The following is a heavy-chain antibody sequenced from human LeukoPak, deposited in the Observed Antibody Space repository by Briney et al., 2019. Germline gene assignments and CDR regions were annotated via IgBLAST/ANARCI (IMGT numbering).Heavy chain of an antibody. CDR3: ARGHVEMATISPQGVDY. V-gene: IGHV1-2*02. D-gene: IGHD5-24*01. CDR2: SNPNSGGT. Sequence: ASVKVSCKASGYTFTGYYMHWVRQAPGRGIEWMGWSNPNSGGTNYAQKFQGRVTMTRDTSISTAYMELSRLRSDDTAVYYCARGHVEMATISPQGVDYWGQGTLVTVSS. CDR1: GYTFTGYY. J-gene: IGHJ4*02.